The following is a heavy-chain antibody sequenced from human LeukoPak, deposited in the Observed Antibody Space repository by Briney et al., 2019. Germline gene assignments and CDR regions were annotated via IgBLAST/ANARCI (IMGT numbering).Heavy chain of an antibody. J-gene: IGHJ5*02. CDR3: AIHTPAGTYGDSRNWFDP. D-gene: IGHD4-17*01. CDR2: IYHSGTT. V-gene: IGHV4-4*02. CDR1: GGSISSSNW. Sequence: SGTLSLTCAVSGGSISSSNWWTWVRQPPGKGLEWLGEIYHSGTTNFNPSLKSRITISVDTSKNQFSLKLSSVTAADTAVYYCAIHTPAGTYGDSRNWFDPWGQGTLVTVSS.